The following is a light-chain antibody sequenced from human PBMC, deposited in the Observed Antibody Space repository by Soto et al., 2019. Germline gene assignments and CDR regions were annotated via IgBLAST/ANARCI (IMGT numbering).Light chain of an antibody. CDR3: QQYNSYPRT. CDR2: DAS. V-gene: IGKV1-5*01. Sequence: IQMTQSHSTLSASVADRVTITCRASHSISSWLAWYQQKPGKAPKLLIYDASSLESGVPSRFSGSGSGTEFTLTISSLQTDDFATYYCQQYNSYPRTFGKGTRWIS. CDR1: HSISSW. J-gene: IGKJ1*01.